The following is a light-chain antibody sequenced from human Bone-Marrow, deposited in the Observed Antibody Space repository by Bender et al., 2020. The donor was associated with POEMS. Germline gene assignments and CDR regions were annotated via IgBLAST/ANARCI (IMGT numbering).Light chain of an antibody. CDR1: SSDVGSYNL. CDR2: EVT. Sequence: QSALTQPASVSGSPGQSITISCTGTSSDVGSYNLVSWYQQHPGKAPKLMIYEVTKRPSVVSSRFSGSKSGNTASLTISGLQAEDEADYYCCSYAGSTTVFGGGTELTVL. J-gene: IGLJ2*01. CDR3: CSYAGSTTV. V-gene: IGLV2-23*02.